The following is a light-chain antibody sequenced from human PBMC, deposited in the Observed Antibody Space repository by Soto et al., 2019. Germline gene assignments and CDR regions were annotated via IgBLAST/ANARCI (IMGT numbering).Light chain of an antibody. CDR1: RSISDW. CDR3: FQYSSHSWT. J-gene: IGKJ1*01. Sequence: DIQMTQSPPALSVSVGDRVTINCRASRSISDWLAWYQQKPGKAPELLIFDASNLKSGVSSRFSGSGSGTELTLTISRLQPDEVATYYCFQYSSHSWTFGQGTKVDIK. V-gene: IGKV1-5*01. CDR2: DAS.